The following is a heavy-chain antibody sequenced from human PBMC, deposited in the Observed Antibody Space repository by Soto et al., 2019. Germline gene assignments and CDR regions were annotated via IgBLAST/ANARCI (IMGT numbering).Heavy chain of an antibody. CDR1: GGSISSGDYY. Sequence: PSETLSVTATVPGGSISSGDYYWSWIRQPPGKGLEWIGYIYYSGSTYYNPSLKSRVTISVDTSKNQFSLKLSSVTAADTAVYYCARVDYDSSGLLDYWGQGTLVTGSS. V-gene: IGHV4-30-4*01. J-gene: IGHJ4*02. D-gene: IGHD3-22*01. CDR2: IYYSGST. CDR3: ARVDYDSSGLLDY.